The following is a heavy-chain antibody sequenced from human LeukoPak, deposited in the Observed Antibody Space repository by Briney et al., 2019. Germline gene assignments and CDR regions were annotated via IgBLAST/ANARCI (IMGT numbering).Heavy chain of an antibody. CDR2: IYYSGST. V-gene: IGHV4-59*08. CDR1: GGSISSYY. CDR3: ARHGSGSARPYFFDY. D-gene: IGHD1-26*01. Sequence: PSETLSFTCTVSGGSISSYYWSWIRQPPGKGLEWIGYIYYSGSTNYNPSLKSRVTISVDTSKNQFSLKLSSVTAADTAVYYCARHGSGSARPYFFDYWGQGTLVTVSS. J-gene: IGHJ4*02.